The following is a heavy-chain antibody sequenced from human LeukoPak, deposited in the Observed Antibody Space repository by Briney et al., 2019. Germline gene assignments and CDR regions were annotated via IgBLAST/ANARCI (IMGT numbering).Heavy chain of an antibody. V-gene: IGHV3-30*18. CDR3: AKARYIPVEHYFDY. CDR1: GFTFSSYG. J-gene: IGHJ4*02. CDR2: ISYDGSNK. Sequence: PGGSLRLSCAASGFTFSSYGMHWVRQAPGKGLEWVAVISYDGSNKYYADSVKGRFTISRDNSKNTLYLQMNSLRAEDTAVYYCAKARYIPVEHYFDYWGQGTLVTVSS. D-gene: IGHD3-9*01.